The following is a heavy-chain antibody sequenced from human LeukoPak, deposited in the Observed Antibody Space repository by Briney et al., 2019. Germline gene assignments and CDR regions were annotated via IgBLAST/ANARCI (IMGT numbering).Heavy chain of an antibody. CDR2: ISGSGSRT. CDR3: AKTSCTGGGCPRDW. J-gene: IGHJ4*02. Sequence: GGSLRLSCAGSGFTFINYAMNWVRQAPGKGLEWVSTISGSGSRTYYTDSVKGRFTISRDNSRNTLYLQMNNLRDDDTAVYYCAKTSCTGGGCPRDWWGQGTLVTVSS. CDR1: GFTFINYA. V-gene: IGHV3-23*01. D-gene: IGHD2-8*02.